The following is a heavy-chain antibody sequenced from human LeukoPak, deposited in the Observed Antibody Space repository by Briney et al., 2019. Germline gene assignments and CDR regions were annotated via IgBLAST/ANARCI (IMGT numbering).Heavy chain of an antibody. CDR3: AREKIGYYDSSGRGWFDP. Sequence: ASVKVSCKASGYTFTSYGISWVRQAPGQGLEWMGWISACNGNTNYAQKLQGRVTMTTDTSTSTAYMELRSLRSDDTAVYYCAREKIGYYDSSGRGWFDPWGQGTLVTVSS. CDR1: GYTFTSYG. V-gene: IGHV1-18*01. CDR2: ISACNGNT. J-gene: IGHJ5*02. D-gene: IGHD3-22*01.